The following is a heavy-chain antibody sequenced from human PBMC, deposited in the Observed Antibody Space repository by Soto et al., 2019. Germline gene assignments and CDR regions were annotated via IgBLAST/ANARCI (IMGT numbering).Heavy chain of an antibody. CDR2: ISAYNGKT. D-gene: IGHD5-12*01. J-gene: IGHJ6*02. CDR3: ARGGDVTYSPGMDG. CDR1: GYTFTSYG. V-gene: IGHV1-18*01. Sequence: QVQLVQSGGEVKKPGASVKLSCTASGYTFTSYGISWVRQAPGQGLEWMGWISAYNGKTNYAQNVQGRVTMTTDTYTRTAYMDLRSMRSDDTAVYYCARGGDVTYSPGMDGGGQGTTVTVSS.